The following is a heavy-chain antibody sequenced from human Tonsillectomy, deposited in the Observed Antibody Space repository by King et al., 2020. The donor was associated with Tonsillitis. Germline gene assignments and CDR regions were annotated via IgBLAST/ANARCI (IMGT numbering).Heavy chain of an antibody. CDR1: GGSLSSYY. CDR3: ARGVNDYVWGSYRYDY. J-gene: IGHJ4*02. CDR2: IYHSGST. D-gene: IGHD3-16*02. Sequence: QLQESCPGLVKPSETLSLTCTVSGGSLSSYYWSWIRQPPGKGLEWVGYIYHSGSTSYNPSLKSRVTISVDTSKNQFSLKLGSVSAAETAVYYCARGVNDYVWGSYRYDYWGQGTLVTVSS. V-gene: IGHV4-59*01.